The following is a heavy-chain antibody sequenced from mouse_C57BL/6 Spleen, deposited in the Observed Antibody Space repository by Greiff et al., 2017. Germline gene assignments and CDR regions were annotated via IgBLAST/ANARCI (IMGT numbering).Heavy chain of an antibody. CDR1: GYAFSSYW. CDR2: IYPGDGDT. D-gene: IGHD2-4*01. CDR3: AGYYYDYPYYAMDD. V-gene: IGHV1-80*01. Sequence: QVQLQQSGAELVKPGASVKISCKASGYAFSSYWMNWVKQRPGKGLEWIGQIYPGDGDTNYTGKFKGKATLTADKSSSTAYMQLSSLTSEDSAVYFCAGYYYDYPYYAMDDWGQGTSVTVSS. J-gene: IGHJ4*01.